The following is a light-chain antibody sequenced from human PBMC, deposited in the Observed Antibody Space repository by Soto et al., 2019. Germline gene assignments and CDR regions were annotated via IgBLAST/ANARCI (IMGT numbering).Light chain of an antibody. CDR1: QSVSSN. CDR2: DAS. CDR3: QHYGRSPKYI. V-gene: IGKV3-20*01. J-gene: IGKJ2*01. Sequence: VMTQSQATLSVSPGERATLSCRASQSVSSNLAWYQQKPGQAPRLLIHDASNRAAGVPDRFSGSGSGTDFALTISRLEPEDFAVYYCQHYGRSPKYIFGQGTKVAIK.